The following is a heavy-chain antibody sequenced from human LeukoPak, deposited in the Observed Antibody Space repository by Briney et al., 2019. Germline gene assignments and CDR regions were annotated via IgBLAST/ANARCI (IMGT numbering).Heavy chain of an antibody. CDR1: GGSISSYY. J-gene: IGHJ1*01. V-gene: IGHV4-59*01. D-gene: IGHD3-10*01. CDR3: ARGSKVLLWFGELPGGYFQH. CDR2: IYYSGST. Sequence: SSETLSLTCTVSGGSISSYYWSWIRQPPGKGLEWIGYIYYSGSTNYNPSLKSRVTISVDTSKNQFSLKLSSVTAADTAVYYCARGSKVLLWFGELPGGYFQHWGQGTLVTVSS.